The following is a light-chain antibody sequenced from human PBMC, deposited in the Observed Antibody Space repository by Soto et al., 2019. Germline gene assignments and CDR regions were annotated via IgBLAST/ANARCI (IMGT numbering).Light chain of an antibody. CDR3: SSYSTSSALV. CDR1: SADIGAFNY. CDR2: DVS. Sequence: QSALTQPASVSGSPGQSITISCAGTSADIGAFNYVSWYQHHPGKAPKLLIYDVSDRPSGVSTRFSASKSANTASLTISGLQDDDEADYYFSSYSTSSALVFGGGTKLTVL. J-gene: IGLJ2*01. V-gene: IGLV2-14*03.